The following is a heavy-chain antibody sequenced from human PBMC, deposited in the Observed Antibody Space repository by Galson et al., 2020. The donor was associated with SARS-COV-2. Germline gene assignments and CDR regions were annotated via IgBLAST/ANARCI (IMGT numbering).Heavy chain of an antibody. Sequence: GESLKISCKGSGYSFTSYWIGWVRQMPGKGLEWIGIIYPGDSDTRYSPSFQGPVTISADKSISTAYLQWSSLKASDTAMYYCATTLFYYDSSGYYQSAEYFQHWGQGTLVTVSS. V-gene: IGHV5-51*01. J-gene: IGHJ1*01. CDR1: GYSFTSYW. CDR3: ATTLFYYDSSGYYQSAEYFQH. D-gene: IGHD3-22*01. CDR2: IYPGDSDT.